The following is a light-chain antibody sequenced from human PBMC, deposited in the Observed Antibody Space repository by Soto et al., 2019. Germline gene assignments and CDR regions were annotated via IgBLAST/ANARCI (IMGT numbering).Light chain of an antibody. CDR3: QQYNNWPPLT. J-gene: IGKJ4*01. Sequence: ELVMTQSPATQSESPPQRHTQSYRPSQSVSSNLAWYQQKPGQAPRLLIYGASSRATGIPDRFSGSGSGTEFTLTIRSLQSEDFAVYYCQQYNNWPPLTFGGGTKVDIK. CDR1: QSVSSN. V-gene: IGKV3D-15*01. CDR2: GAS.